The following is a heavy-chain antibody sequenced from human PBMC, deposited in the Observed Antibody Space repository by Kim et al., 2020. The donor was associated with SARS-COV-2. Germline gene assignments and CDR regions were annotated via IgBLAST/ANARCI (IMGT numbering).Heavy chain of an antibody. V-gene: IGHV4-39*01. CDR2: IFYNGDT. D-gene: IGHD6-19*01. J-gene: IGHJ1*01. CDR1: GGSISNNNHY. Sequence: SETLSLTCIVSGGSISNNNHYWGWIRQPPGKGLEWIGSIFYNGDTWYNPSLQSRVSIFVDTSKNQFSLKLRSVTAADTAFYYCERQQEVRGWTIQHWGQGTLVTVSS. CDR3: ERQQEVRGWTIQH.